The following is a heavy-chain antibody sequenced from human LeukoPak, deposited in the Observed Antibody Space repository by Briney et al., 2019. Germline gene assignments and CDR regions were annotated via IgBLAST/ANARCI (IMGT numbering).Heavy chain of an antibody. D-gene: IGHD3-10*01. CDR2: IYPGDSDT. CDR1: GYSFTSYW. V-gene: IGHV5-51*01. J-gene: IGHJ6*02. CDR3: ARHHHYGSGSHYYYGMDV. Sequence: GESLKISCKGSGYSFTSYWIGWVRQMPGKGLEWMGIIYPGDSDTRYSPSFQGQVTISADKSISTAYLQWSSLKASDTAMYYCARHHHYGSGSHYYYGMDVWGQGTTVTVSS.